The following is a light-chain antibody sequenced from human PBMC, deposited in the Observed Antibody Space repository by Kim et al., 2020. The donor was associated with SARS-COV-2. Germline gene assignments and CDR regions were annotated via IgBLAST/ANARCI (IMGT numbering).Light chain of an antibody. CDR3: SSYTSSSTLVV. V-gene: IGLV2-14*03. J-gene: IGLJ2*01. CDR1: SIDVGGYNY. CDR2: DVS. Sequence: QSITISCTGTSIDVGGYNYVSWYQQHPGKAPKLMIYDVSNRPSGVSNRFSGSKSGNTASLTICGLQAEDEADYYCSSYTSSSTLVVFGGGTQLTVL.